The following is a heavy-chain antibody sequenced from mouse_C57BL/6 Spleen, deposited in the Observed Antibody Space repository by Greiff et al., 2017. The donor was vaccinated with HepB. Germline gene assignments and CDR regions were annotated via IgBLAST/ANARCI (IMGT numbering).Heavy chain of an antibody. D-gene: IGHD2-3*01. CDR2: INPYNGGT. Sequence: EVQLQQSGPVLVKPGASVKMSCKASGYTFTDYYMNWVKQSHGKSLEWIGVINPYNGGTSYNQKFKGKATLTVDKSSSTAYMELNSLTSEDSAVYDCARSDDGYYVYFDVWGTGTTVTVSS. V-gene: IGHV1-19*01. J-gene: IGHJ1*03. CDR3: ARSDDGYYVYFDV. CDR1: GYTFTDYY.